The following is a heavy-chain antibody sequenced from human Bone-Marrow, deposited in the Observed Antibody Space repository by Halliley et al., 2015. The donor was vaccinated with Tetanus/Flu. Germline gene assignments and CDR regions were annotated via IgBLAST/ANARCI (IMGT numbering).Heavy chain of an antibody. D-gene: IGHD3-16*01. CDR2: LDPTASYT. Sequence: LEWRGRLDPTASYTNYSPSFQGHVTFSADKPSSPVYLQWSSLRASDPAIYFCARHYGTPQFAFDPWGQGTLVTLSS. J-gene: IGHJ5*02. V-gene: IGHV5-10-1*01. CDR3: ARHYGTPQFAFDP.